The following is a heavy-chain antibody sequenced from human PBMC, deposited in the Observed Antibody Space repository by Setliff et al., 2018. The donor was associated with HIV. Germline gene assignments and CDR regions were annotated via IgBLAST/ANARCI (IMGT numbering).Heavy chain of an antibody. J-gene: IGHJ5*02. D-gene: IGHD3-10*01. CDR3: ARDRHSSGLGSYGP. CDR2: IDSSGTT. Sequence: PEETLSLTCTLSGGSFGVYRWSWIRQSAGRGLEWIGRIDSSGTTDYKPSLKGRVAISVDKSRNQFSLRVTSVTAADTAVYFCARDRHSSGLGSYGPWGPGILVTVSS. CDR1: GGSFGVYR. V-gene: IGHV4-4*07.